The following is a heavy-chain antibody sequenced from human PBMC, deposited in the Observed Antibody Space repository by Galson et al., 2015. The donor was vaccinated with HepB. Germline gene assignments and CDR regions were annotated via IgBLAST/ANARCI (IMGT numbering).Heavy chain of an antibody. D-gene: IGHD6-19*01. J-gene: IGHJ4*02. V-gene: IGHV4-34*01. CDR2: INHSGST. CDR1: GGSFSGYY. CDR3: ARFREGGGWLDY. Sequence: SETLSLTCAVYGGSFSGYYWSWIRQPPGKGLEWIGEINHSGSTNYNPSLKSRVTISLDTSKNQFSLKLSSVTAADTAVYYCARFREGGGWLDYWGQGILVTVSS.